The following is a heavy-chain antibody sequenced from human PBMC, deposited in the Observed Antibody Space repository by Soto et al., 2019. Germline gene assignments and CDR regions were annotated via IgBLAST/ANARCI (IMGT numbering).Heavy chain of an antibody. CDR2: ILSNDEK. CDR1: GISLTNDNMG. D-gene: IGHD3-3*01. J-gene: IGHJ6*02. Sequence: SGPTLVNPTETLTLTCTVSGISLTNDNMGVNWIRQPPGKALEWLAHILSNDEKSYSTSLRSRLIISKDTSKSQVVFSMTNMDPEDTATYYCARMGLDYDFWSGSGYYYGLDVWGQGTTVTSP. V-gene: IGHV2-26*01. CDR3: ARMGLDYDFWSGSGYYYGLDV.